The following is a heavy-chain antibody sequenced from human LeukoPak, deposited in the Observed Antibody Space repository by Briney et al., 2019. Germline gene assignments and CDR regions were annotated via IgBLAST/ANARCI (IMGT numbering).Heavy chain of an antibody. V-gene: IGHV4-34*01. J-gene: IGHJ3*02. Sequence: SETLSLTCAVYGGSFSGYYWSWIRQPPGKGLEWIGEMNHSGSANYNPSLKSRVTISVDTSKNQFSLKLSSVTAADTAVYYCARMHLGRITMIVVVRNAFDIWGQGTMVTVSS. CDR1: GGSFSGYY. CDR2: MNHSGSA. CDR3: ARMHLGRITMIVVVRNAFDI. D-gene: IGHD3-22*01.